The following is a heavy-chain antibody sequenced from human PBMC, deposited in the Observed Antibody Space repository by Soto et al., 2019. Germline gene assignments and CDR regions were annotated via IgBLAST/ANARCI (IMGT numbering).Heavy chain of an antibody. V-gene: IGHV3-30*04. J-gene: IGHJ6*02. CDR2: ISYDGSNK. Sequence: GGSLRLSCAASGFTFSSYAMHWVRQAPGKGLEWVAVISYDGSNKYYADSVKGRFTISRDNSKNTVYLQMNSLRAEDTAVYYWARGGGRRYYYYGMDVWGQGTTVTVSS. CDR1: GFTFSSYA. CDR3: ARGGGRRYYYYGMDV. D-gene: IGHD3-16*01.